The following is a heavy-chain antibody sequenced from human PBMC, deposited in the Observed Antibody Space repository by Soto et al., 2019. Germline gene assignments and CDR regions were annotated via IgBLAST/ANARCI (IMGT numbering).Heavy chain of an antibody. Sequence: EVQLVESGGGLVQPGRSLRLSCAASGFTFDDYAMNWVRQAPGKGLEWVSSISWNSGNIVYADSVKGRFTISRDNAKNTLYLQMSSLRAEDTAVYHWAKGHTTSVFSYFDLWGRGVLVTVSS. CDR1: GFTFDDYA. J-gene: IGHJ2*01. CDR2: ISWNSGNI. CDR3: AKGHTTSVFSYFDL. D-gene: IGHD1-1*01. V-gene: IGHV3-9*01.